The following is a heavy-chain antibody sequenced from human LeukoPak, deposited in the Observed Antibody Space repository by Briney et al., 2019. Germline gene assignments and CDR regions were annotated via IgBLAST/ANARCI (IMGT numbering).Heavy chain of an antibody. Sequence: GASVKVSCKPSGYTFTSYGISWVRQAPGQGLEWMGWISTYNGNTNYAQKLQGRVTMTTDTSTTTAYMELRSLTSDDTAVYYCARDPTTQTFDYWGQGTLVTVSS. V-gene: IGHV1-18*01. D-gene: IGHD4-11*01. CDR3: ARDPTTQTFDY. CDR1: GYTFTSYG. J-gene: IGHJ4*02. CDR2: ISTYNGNT.